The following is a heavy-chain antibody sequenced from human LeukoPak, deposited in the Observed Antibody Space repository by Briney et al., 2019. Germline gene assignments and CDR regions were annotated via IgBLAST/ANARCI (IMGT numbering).Heavy chain of an antibody. D-gene: IGHD4-17*01. J-gene: IGHJ4*02. CDR1: GGSFSGYY. Sequence: PSETLSLTCAVYGGSFSGYYWSWIRQSPGKGLEWIGEINHSGSTNYNPSLKSRVTISVDTSKNQFSLKLSSVTAADTAVYYCARASDYGDYHFDYWGQGTWSPSPQ. CDR3: ARASDYGDYHFDY. CDR2: INHSGST. V-gene: IGHV4-34*01.